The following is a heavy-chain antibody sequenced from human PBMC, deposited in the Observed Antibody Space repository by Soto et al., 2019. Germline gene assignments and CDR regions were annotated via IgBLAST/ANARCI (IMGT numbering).Heavy chain of an antibody. J-gene: IGHJ6*04. CDR3: ARVRDVVMDV. V-gene: IGHV3-21*04. CDR1: GFTFSSYS. CDR2: ISSSSSYI. Sequence: GGSLRLSCAASGFTFSSYSMNWVRQAPGKGLEWVSSISSSSSYIYYADSVKGLFTISRDNAKNSLYLQMNSLRAEDTAVYYCARVRDVVMDVWGKGTTVTVSS. D-gene: IGHD2-2*01.